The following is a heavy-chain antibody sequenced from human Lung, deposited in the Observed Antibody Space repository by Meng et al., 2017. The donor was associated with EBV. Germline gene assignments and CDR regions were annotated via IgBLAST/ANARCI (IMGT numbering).Heavy chain of an antibody. CDR2: IYHTGTT. Sequence: QVQLQESDPGLVRPSGTLSLTCSVSGDSLKSDYWWNWLRQSPEKGLEWVGEIYHTGTTFYNPSLKNRITISVDKSNNKFSLRLTSVTAADTARYYCASASGAAPGPYQFDFWGRGSLVTVAS. CDR1: GDSLKSDYW. V-gene: IGHV4-4*02. D-gene: IGHD6-13*01. CDR3: ASASGAAPGPYQFDF. J-gene: IGHJ4*02.